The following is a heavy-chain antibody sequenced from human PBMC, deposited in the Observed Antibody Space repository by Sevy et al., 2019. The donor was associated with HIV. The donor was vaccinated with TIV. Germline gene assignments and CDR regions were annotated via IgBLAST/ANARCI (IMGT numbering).Heavy chain of an antibody. CDR2: IYHTGSS. J-gene: IGHJ5*02. V-gene: IGHV4-39*01. D-gene: IGHD2-15*01. Sequence: SETLSLTCTVSGGSISTISSISSISYYWGWLRQPPGKGLEWIGTIYHTGSSPYNPSLKSRLSISVDTSKNQFSLNLTSVTAADTGVYYCARHVGYCLGGSSYLSGWFDPWGQGTLVTVSS. CDR1: GGSISTISSISSISYY. CDR3: ARHVGYCLGGSSYLSGWFDP.